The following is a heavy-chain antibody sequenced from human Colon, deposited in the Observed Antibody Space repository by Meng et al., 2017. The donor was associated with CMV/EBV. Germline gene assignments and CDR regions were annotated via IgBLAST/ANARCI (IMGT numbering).Heavy chain of an antibody. Sequence: SELLSFTCNASGVSVLDSTYHWCWIRQTPGKGLVWIANIHSDGRTDYSPSLRSRVTISMDTSSHHNEVSLKMTSVTAADTAKYYCARVGAFRAPCYYDSWGQGTLVTVSS. D-gene: IGHD1-26*01. J-gene: IGHJ4*02. CDR2: IHSDGRT. CDR1: GVSVLDSTYH. CDR3: ARVGAFRAPCYYDS. V-gene: IGHV4-39*07.